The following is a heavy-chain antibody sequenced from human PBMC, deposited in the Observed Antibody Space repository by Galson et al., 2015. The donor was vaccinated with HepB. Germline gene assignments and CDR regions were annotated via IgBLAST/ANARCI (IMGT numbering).Heavy chain of an antibody. D-gene: IGHD2/OR15-2a*01. CDR2: ISYDGNTK. V-gene: IGHV3-30*04. Sequence: SLRLSCAASGFTFTTYAMHWVRQTPGKGLEWVAVISYDGNTKYYADSVKGRFTISRDNSMNTLYLQTNSLRPEDTAVYYCVRDREWYFGRGGDYWGQGTLVIVSS. J-gene: IGHJ4*02. CDR1: GFTFTTYA. CDR3: VRDREWYFGRGGDY.